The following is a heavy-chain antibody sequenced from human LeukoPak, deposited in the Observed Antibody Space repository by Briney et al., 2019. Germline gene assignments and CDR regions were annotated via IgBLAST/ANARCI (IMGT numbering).Heavy chain of an antibody. D-gene: IGHD5-12*01. CDR1: GFTFSSYG. CDR2: ISYDGSNK. CDR3: AKGGYDGIDY. J-gene: IGHJ4*02. Sequence: GGSLRLSCAASGFTFSSYGMHWVRQAPGKGLEWVAVISYDGSNKYYADSVKGRFTISRDNSKNTLYLQMNGLRAEDTAVYYCAKGGYDGIDYWGQGTLVTVSS. V-gene: IGHV3-30*18.